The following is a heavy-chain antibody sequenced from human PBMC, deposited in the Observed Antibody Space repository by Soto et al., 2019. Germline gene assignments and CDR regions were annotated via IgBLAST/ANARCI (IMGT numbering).Heavy chain of an antibody. D-gene: IGHD6-13*01. Sequence: QGQLVQSGAEVKKPGASVKVSCKASGYTFTSFGISWVRQAPGEGLEWMGWINGYNGNTKYAQKFQGRVTMTTDTATSTAYMELRSPRSHDTAVYYCAKEVSAWYIYFMDVWGKGTTVTVSS. J-gene: IGHJ6*03. CDR2: INGYNGNT. V-gene: IGHV1-18*04. CDR3: AKEVSAWYIYFMDV. CDR1: GYTFTSFG.